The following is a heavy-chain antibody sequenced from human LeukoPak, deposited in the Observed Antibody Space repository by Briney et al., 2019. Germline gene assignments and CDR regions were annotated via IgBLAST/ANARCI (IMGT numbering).Heavy chain of an antibody. V-gene: IGHV3-74*01. D-gene: IGHD3-22*01. Sequence: GGSLRLSCAASGFTFNRYWMHWVRQAPGKGLVWVSRIKSDGSSTDYVDSVKGRFTISRDNSKNTLYLQMNSLRAEDTAVYYCARDPPGLYYYDSSGVGTNDYWGQGTLVTVSS. CDR3: ARDPPGLYYYDSSGVGTNDY. CDR2: IKSDGSST. J-gene: IGHJ4*02. CDR1: GFTFNRYW.